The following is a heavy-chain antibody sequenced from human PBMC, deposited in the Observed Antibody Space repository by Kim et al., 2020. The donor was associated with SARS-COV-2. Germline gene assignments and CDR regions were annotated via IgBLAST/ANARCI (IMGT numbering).Heavy chain of an antibody. D-gene: IGHD1-1*01. CDR1: GYTFTGYY. CDR2: INPNSGGT. V-gene: IGHV1-2*04. J-gene: IGHJ4*02. Sequence: ASVKVSCKASGYTFTGYYMHWVRQAPGQGLEWMGWINPNSGGTNYAQKFQGWVTMTRDTSISTAYMELSRLRSDDTAVYYCARARYNWNDVARFSFDYWGQGTLVTVSS. CDR3: ARARYNWNDVARFSFDY.